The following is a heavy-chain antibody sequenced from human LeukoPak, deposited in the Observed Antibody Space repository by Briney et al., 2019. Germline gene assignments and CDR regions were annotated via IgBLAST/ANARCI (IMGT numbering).Heavy chain of an antibody. CDR1: GYTFTSYD. J-gene: IGHJ4*02. Sequence: ASVKVSCKASGYTFTSYDISWVRQAPGQGLEWMGWISAYNGNTNYAQKLQGRVTMTTDTSTSTAYMELRSLRSDDTAVYYCARFHWNSYVWGSYSPFDYWGQGTLVTVSS. V-gene: IGHV1-18*01. CDR3: ARFHWNSYVWGSYSPFDY. D-gene: IGHD3-16*01. CDR2: ISAYNGNT.